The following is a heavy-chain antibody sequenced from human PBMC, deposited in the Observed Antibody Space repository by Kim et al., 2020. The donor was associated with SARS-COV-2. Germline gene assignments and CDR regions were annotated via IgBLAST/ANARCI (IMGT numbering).Heavy chain of an antibody. Sequence: GGSLRLSCEVSGFAFSGYDMSWVRQAPGKGLEWVSDSSGSSSSTYDTDSVKGRFTISRDNSKKTLYHQMNSLRADDTAVYYCVKSRHDYGDGEAFGIWGQGTLVTVSS. CDR2: SSGSSSST. CDR3: VKSRHDYGDGEAFGI. V-gene: IGHV3-23*01. CDR1: GFAFSGYD. J-gene: IGHJ3*02. D-gene: IGHD4-17*01.